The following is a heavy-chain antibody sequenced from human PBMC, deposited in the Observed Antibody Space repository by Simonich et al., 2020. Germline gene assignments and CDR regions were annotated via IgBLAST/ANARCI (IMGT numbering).Heavy chain of an antibody. Sequence: EVQLLESGGGLVQPGGSLRLSCAASGFTFSSYAMSWVRQAPGKGREWVAAISGSGGSTYYEDSVKGRFTISRDNSKNTLYLQMNSLRAEDTAVYYCAKRSGVSITGTFDYWGQGTLVTVSS. D-gene: IGHD1-7*01. J-gene: IGHJ4*02. CDR2: ISGSGGST. CDR1: GFTFSSYA. CDR3: AKRSGVSITGTFDY. V-gene: IGHV3-23*01.